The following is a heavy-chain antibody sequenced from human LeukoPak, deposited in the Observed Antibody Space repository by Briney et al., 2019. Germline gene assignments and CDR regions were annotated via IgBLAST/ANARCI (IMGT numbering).Heavy chain of an antibody. V-gene: IGHV4-39*01. D-gene: IGHD3-22*01. CDR3: ASNYYTSSFDN. CDR1: GGSISTTTYY. CDR2: MSHSGTT. J-gene: IGHJ4*02. Sequence: SETLSVTCTVSGGSISTTTYYWGWIRQPPGKGLEWVGSMSHSGTTYYNPSLKSRITISVDTSKNQFSLKLSSVTAADTAVYYCASNYYTSSFDNWGQGALVTVSS.